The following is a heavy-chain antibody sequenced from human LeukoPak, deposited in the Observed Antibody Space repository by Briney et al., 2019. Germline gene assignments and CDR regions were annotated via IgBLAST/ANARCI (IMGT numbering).Heavy chain of an antibody. Sequence: QPGGSLRLSCSASGFTFSTYGIHWVRQAPGKGLEWVTFIRSDGSSKYYSDSVKGRFTISRDNSKGTLYLQMDSLRVEDTAVYYCGKDPNGDYIGAFDFWGQGTMVSVSS. D-gene: IGHD4-17*01. V-gene: IGHV3-30*02. CDR1: GFTFSTYG. CDR2: IRSDGSSK. J-gene: IGHJ3*01. CDR3: GKDPNGDYIGAFDF.